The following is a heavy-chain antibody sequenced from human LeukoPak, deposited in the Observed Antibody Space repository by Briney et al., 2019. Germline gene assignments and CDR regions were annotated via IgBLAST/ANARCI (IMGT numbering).Heavy chain of an antibody. CDR1: GFTFSSYS. CDR2: IRGDSTET. CDR3: ARGHFGVVLDY. J-gene: IGHJ4*02. Sequence: GGSLRLSCEGSGFTFSSYSMIWVRQAPGKGLEWVSSIRGDSTETRHADSLMGRFTISRDNAKKSLYLQMNSLRAEDTAEYYCARGHFGVVLDYWGQGTLVTVSS. D-gene: IGHD3-3*01. V-gene: IGHV3-21*01.